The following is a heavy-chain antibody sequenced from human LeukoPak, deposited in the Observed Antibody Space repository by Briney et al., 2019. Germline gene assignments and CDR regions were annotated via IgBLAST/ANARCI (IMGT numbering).Heavy chain of an antibody. CDR3: AKDSIQGDTALDY. J-gene: IGHJ4*02. CDR1: GFTFSNCG. V-gene: IGHV3-30*02. D-gene: IGHD5-18*01. CDR2: IRYDGSIK. Sequence: GGSLRLSCAASGFTFSNCGMHWVRQAPGKGLEWLAFIRYDGSIKYYADSVKGRFTISRDNSRNTLYLQMNSLRAEDTAVYYCAKDSIQGDTALDYWGQGTLVTVSS.